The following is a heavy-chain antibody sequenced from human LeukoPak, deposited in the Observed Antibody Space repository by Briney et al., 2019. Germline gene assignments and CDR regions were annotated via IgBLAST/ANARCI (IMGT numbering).Heavy chain of an antibody. CDR3: ARYELTAIKGGWYFDL. D-gene: IGHD2-21*02. Sequence: GGSLRLSCAASGFTFSSYGMHWVRQAPGKGLEWVAVIWYDGSNKYYADSVKGRFTISRDNAKNLLYLQMNSLRAEDTAVYYCARYELTAIKGGWYFDLWGRGTLVTVSS. CDR2: IWYDGSNK. CDR1: GFTFSSYG. V-gene: IGHV3-33*01. J-gene: IGHJ2*01.